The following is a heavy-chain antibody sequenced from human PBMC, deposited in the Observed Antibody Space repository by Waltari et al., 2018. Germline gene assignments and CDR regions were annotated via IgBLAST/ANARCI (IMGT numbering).Heavy chain of an antibody. CDR1: GGTFSSYA. Sequence: QVQLVQSGAEVKKPGSSVKVSCKASGGTFSSYAISWVRQAPGQGLEWMGGVIPIFGTANYAKKCQGRVTITADESTSTAYMELSSLRSEDTAVYYCARERQIVGVVTAEAYFDYWGQGTLVTVSS. CDR3: ARERQIVGVVTAEAYFDY. V-gene: IGHV1-69*01. D-gene: IGHD2-21*02. J-gene: IGHJ4*02. CDR2: VIPIFGTA.